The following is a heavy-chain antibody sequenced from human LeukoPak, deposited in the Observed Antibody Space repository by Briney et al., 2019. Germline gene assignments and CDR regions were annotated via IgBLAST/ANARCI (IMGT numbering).Heavy chain of an antibody. CDR3: ARETLEGKFDP. Sequence: SETLSLTCTVSGGSINSDAYYWSWVRQPPGKGLEWIGYGYYSGSTYYNPSLKSRVTISVDTSKYHFSLKLSSVTAADTAVYYCARETLEGKFDPWGQGILVTVSS. CDR2: GYYSGST. CDR1: GGSINSDAYY. J-gene: IGHJ5*02. D-gene: IGHD1-1*01. V-gene: IGHV4-61*03.